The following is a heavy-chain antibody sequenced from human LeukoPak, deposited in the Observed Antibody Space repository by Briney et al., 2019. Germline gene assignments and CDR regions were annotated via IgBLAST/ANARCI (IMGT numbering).Heavy chain of an antibody. CDR2: IIPIFGTA. V-gene: IGHV1-69*13. CDR3: AKEIDYGDGIYYYYGMDV. J-gene: IGHJ6*04. Sequence: SVKVCCKASGGTFSSYGISWVRQAPGQGLEWMGGIIPIFGTANYAQKFQGRVTITADESTSTAYMELSSLRSEDTAVYYCAKEIDYGDGIYYYYGMDVWGKGTTVTVSS. D-gene: IGHD4-17*01. CDR1: GGTFSSYG.